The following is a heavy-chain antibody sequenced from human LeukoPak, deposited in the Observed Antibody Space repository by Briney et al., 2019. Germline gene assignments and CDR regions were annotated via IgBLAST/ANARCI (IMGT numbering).Heavy chain of an antibody. Sequence: SVKVSCKASGGTFSSYTISWVRQAPGQGLEWMGRIIPILGIANYAQKFQGRVTITADKSTSTAYMELSSLRSEDTAVYYRARVTDYYDSSGYSNWFDPWGQGTLVTVSS. CDR2: IIPILGIA. CDR3: ARVTDYYDSSGYSNWFDP. D-gene: IGHD3-22*01. V-gene: IGHV1-69*02. J-gene: IGHJ5*02. CDR1: GGTFSSYT.